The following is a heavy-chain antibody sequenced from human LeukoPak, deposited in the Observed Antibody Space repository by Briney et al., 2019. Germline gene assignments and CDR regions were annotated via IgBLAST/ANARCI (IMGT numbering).Heavy chain of an antibody. CDR2: IYYSGST. Sequence: SETLSLTCTVSGFSIITNDYYWSWIRQPPGKGLEWIGYIYYSGSTNYNPSLKNRVTISVDTSKNQFSLKLSSVTAADTAVYYCARGPPGGQFDPWGQGTLVTVSS. CDR1: GFSIITNDYY. V-gene: IGHV4-61*08. J-gene: IGHJ5*02. D-gene: IGHD3-10*01. CDR3: ARGPPGGQFDP.